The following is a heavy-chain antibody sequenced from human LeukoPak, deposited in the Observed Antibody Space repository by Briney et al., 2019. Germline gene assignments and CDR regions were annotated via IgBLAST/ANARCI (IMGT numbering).Heavy chain of an antibody. D-gene: IGHD5-18*01. J-gene: IGHJ3*02. CDR2: IKQDGSEK. CDR3: RGIQLWARTYAFDI. V-gene: IGHV3-7*01. CDR1: GFTFSSYC. Sequence: PGGSLRLSCAASGFTFSSYCMSWVRQAPGKGLEWVANIKQDGSEKYYVDSVKGRFTISRDNAKNSLYLQMNRLRAEDTAVYYCRGIQLWARTYAFDIWGQGTMVTVSS.